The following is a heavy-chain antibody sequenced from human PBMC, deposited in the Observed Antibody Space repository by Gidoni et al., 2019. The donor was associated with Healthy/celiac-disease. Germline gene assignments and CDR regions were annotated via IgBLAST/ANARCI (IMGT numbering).Heavy chain of an antibody. CDR1: GFTFSSYA. V-gene: IGHV3-30-3*01. CDR3: AREGRVPDDAFDI. J-gene: IGHJ3*02. CDR2: ISYDGSNK. Sequence: QVQLVESGGGVVQPGRSLRLSCAAPGFTFSSYAMHWVRQAPGKGLGWVSVISYDGSNKYYADSVKGRFTISRDNSKNTLYLQMNSLRAEDTAVYYCAREGRVPDDAFDIWGQGTMVTVSS. D-gene: IGHD2-2*01.